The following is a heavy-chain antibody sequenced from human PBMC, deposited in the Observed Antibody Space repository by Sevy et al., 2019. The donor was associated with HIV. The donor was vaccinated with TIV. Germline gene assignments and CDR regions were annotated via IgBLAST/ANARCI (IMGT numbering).Heavy chain of an antibody. J-gene: IGHJ3*02. V-gene: IGHV3-33*01. CDR3: ARARGGSYSSGWYGDAFDI. CDR1: GFTFSSYG. D-gene: IGHD6-19*01. Sequence: GGSLRLSCAASGFTFSSYGMHWVRQAPGKGLEWVAVIWYDGSNKYYADSVKGRFTISRDNSKNTLYLQMNSLSAEDTAVYYCARARGGSYSSGWYGDAFDIWGQGTMVTVSS. CDR2: IWYDGSNK.